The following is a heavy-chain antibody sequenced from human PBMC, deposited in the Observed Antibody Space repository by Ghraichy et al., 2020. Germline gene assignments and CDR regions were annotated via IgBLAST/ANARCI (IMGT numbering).Heavy chain of an antibody. D-gene: IGHD3-3*01. CDR2: IYYSGST. J-gene: IGHJ5*02. CDR3: ASAPRGDDCWSGYYTWFAP. V-gene: IGHV4-39*01. Sequence: SETLSLTCTVSGGSISSSSYYWGWIRQPPGKGLEWIGSIYYSGSTYYNPSLKSRVTISVDTSKNQFSLKLSSVTAADTAVYYCASAPRGDDCWSGYYTWFAPWGQGTLVTVSS. CDR1: GGSISSSSYY.